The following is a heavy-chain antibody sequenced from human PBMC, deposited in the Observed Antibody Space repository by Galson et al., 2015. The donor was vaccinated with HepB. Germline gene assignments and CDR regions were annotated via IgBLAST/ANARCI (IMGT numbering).Heavy chain of an antibody. V-gene: IGHV3-49*04. Sequence: SLRLSCAASGFTFGDYAMSWVRQAPGKGLEWVGFIRSKAYGGTTEYAASVKGRFTISRDDSKSIAYLQMNSLKTEDTAVYYCTTPILVGATGLGWFDPWGQGTLVTVSS. D-gene: IGHD1-26*01. CDR3: TTPILVGATGLGWFDP. J-gene: IGHJ5*02. CDR1: GFTFGDYA. CDR2: IRSKAYGGTT.